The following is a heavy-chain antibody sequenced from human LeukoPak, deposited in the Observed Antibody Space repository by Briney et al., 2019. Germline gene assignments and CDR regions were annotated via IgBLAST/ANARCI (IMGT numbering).Heavy chain of an antibody. Sequence: GGSLRLSCAASGFTFSSYSMNWVRQGPGKGLEWVSSISATSNYIYYADSVKGRFTISRDNAKNSLYLQMNSLRAEDTAVYYCARDTSGYTFDDWGQGTLVTVSS. D-gene: IGHD5-18*01. CDR2: ISATSNYI. V-gene: IGHV3-21*01. CDR3: ARDTSGYTFDD. J-gene: IGHJ4*02. CDR1: GFTFSSYS.